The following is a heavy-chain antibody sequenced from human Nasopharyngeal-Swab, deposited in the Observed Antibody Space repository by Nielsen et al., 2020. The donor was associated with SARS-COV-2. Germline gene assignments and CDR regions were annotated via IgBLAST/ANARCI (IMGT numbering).Heavy chain of an antibody. D-gene: IGHD7-27*01. Sequence: GGSLRLSCAASGFTFSSYSMNWVRQAPGKGLEWVSSINSSSSYIYYADSVKGRFTISRDNAKNSLYLQMNSLRVEDTAVYYCARDGPEPENWGVLCYWGQGTLVTVSS. J-gene: IGHJ4*02. CDR2: INSSSSYI. CDR1: GFTFSSYS. CDR3: ARDGPEPENWGVLCY. V-gene: IGHV3-21*01.